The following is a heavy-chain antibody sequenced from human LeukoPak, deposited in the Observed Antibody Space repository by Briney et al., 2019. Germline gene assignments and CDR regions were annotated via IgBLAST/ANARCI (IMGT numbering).Heavy chain of an antibody. D-gene: IGHD3-3*01. V-gene: IGHV3-23*01. Sequence: GGSLRLSCAASGFTFSSYAMSWVRQAPGKGLEWVSAISGSGGSTYYADSVKGRFTISRDNSKNTLYLQMNSLRAEDTAVYYYAKGAYYDFWSGYGPSNWFDPWGQGTLVTVSS. CDR1: GFTFSSYA. CDR2: ISGSGGST. CDR3: AKGAYYDFWSGYGPSNWFDP. J-gene: IGHJ5*02.